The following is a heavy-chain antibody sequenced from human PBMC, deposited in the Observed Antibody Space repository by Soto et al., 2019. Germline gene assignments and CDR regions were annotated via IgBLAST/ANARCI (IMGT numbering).Heavy chain of an antibody. CDR1: GFTFSIFA. Sequence: GSLRLSCAASGFTFSIFAMSWVRQSPGKGLEWVSTISGSGGSTYYADAVKGRFSISRDNSMGTLYLQMKSLRVEDTAIYYCAKEVSLGSTVDLGYWGQGTLVTVSS. CDR3: AKEVSLGSTVDLGY. J-gene: IGHJ4*02. D-gene: IGHD7-27*01. V-gene: IGHV3-23*01. CDR2: ISGSGGST.